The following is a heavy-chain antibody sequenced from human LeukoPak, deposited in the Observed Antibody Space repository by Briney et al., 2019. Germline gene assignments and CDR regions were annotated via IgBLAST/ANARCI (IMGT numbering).Heavy chain of an antibody. Sequence: SVTVSCKASGFTFTSSAMQWVRQARGQRLEWIGWIVVGSGNTNYAQKFQERVTITRDMATSTAFMELSSLRFEDTAVYYCAAVERGSYGPYAAFDIWGQGTMVTVSS. CDR1: GFTFTSSA. CDR3: AAVERGSYGPYAAFDI. V-gene: IGHV1-58*02. CDR2: IVVGSGNT. J-gene: IGHJ3*02. D-gene: IGHD1-26*01.